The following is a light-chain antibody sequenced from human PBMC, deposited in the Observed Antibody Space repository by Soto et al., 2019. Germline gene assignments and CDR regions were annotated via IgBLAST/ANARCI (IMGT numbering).Light chain of an antibody. V-gene: IGKV3-11*01. CDR2: EAS. J-gene: IGKJ4*01. Sequence: EIVLTQSPATLSLSPGERATLSCRASQSISSYLGWYQQKPGQAPRLLIYEASNRATGIPARFSGSGSGTDFTLTISSLEPEDFAVYYCQQRSNWPLTFGGGTKVEIK. CDR1: QSISSY. CDR3: QQRSNWPLT.